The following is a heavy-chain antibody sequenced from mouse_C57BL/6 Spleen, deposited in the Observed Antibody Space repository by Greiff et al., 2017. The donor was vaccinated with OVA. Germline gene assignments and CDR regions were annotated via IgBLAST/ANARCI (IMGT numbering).Heavy chain of an antibody. D-gene: IGHD4-1*01. J-gene: IGHJ4*01. Sequence: VQLQQSGTELVKPGASVKLSCKASGYTFTSYWMHWVKQRPGQGLEWIGNINPSNGGTNYNEKFKSKATLTVDKSSSTAYMQLSSLTSEDSAVYYCARPAKTGTRAMDYWGQGTSVTVSS. CDR2: INPSNGGT. V-gene: IGHV1-53*01. CDR3: ARPAKTGTRAMDY. CDR1: GYTFTSYW.